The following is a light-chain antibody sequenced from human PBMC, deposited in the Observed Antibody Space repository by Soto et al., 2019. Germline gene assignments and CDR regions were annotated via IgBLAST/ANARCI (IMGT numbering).Light chain of an antibody. V-gene: IGKV1-12*01. CDR3: QQANSLYS. J-gene: IGKJ2*03. CDR2: GAS. CDR1: HDVSSW. Sequence: DIQMTQSPSSFSASVGDRVTITCRASHDVSSWLAWYQQKPGKAPRLLIYGASTLQSGVPSRFSGSGSGTDFTLTISSLQPEDFATYYCQQANSLYSFGQGTKLEIK.